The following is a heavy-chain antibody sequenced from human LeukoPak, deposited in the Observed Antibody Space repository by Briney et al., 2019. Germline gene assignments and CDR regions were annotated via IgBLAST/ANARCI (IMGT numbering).Heavy chain of an antibody. CDR2: IYPGDSDT. J-gene: IGHJ4*02. CDR1: GYSFTSYW. D-gene: IGHD3-9*01. V-gene: IGHV5-51*01. CDR3: ARHGLHYYDILTAGN. Sequence: GESLKISCKGSGYSFTSYWIGWVRQMPGKGLEWMGIIYPGDSDTRYSPSFQGQVTISADKSISTAYLQWSSLKASDTAMYYCARHGLHYYDILTAGNWGQGTLVTVSS.